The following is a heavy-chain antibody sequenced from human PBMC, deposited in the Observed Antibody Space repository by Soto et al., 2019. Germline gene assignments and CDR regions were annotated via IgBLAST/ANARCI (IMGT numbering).Heavy chain of an antibody. CDR2: IKQDGSEK. J-gene: IGHJ6*03. D-gene: IGHD2-2*02. CDR3: ARDYCSSTSCYMYYYYYMDV. V-gene: IGHV3-7*01. Sequence: VGSLRLSCAASGFTFSSYWMSWVRQAPGKGLEWVANIKQDGSEKYYVDSVKGRFTISRDNAKNSLYLQMNSLRAEDTAVYYCARDYCSSTSCYMYYYYYMDVWGKGTTVTVSS. CDR1: GFTFSSYW.